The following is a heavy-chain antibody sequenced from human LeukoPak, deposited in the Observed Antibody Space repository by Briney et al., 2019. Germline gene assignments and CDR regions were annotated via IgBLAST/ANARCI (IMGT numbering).Heavy chain of an antibody. CDR2: IFYSGST. CDR3: ARDYYDSSGYWHDAFDI. J-gene: IGHJ3*02. V-gene: IGHV4-39*07. D-gene: IGHD3-22*01. Sequence: SETLSLTCTVSSGSISTSNYYWGWVRQPPGKALEWIGNIFYSGSTYYNPSLKSRVTISVDTSKNQFSLKLSSVTAADTAVYYCARDYYDSSGYWHDAFDIWGQGTMVTVSS. CDR1: SGSISTSNYY.